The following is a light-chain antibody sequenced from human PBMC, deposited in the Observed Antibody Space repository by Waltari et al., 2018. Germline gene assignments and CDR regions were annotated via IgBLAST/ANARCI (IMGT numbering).Light chain of an antibody. CDR1: SNNVGNQR. Sequence: QAGLTQPPSVSKGLRQTATLTCTGNSNNVGNQRAAWLPQHQGHPPNPLPYRNNNRPSGISERFSASRSGNTASLTITGLQPEDEADYYCSAWDSSLSAWVFGGGTKLTVL. J-gene: IGLJ3*02. CDR2: RNN. CDR3: SAWDSSLSAWV. V-gene: IGLV10-54*04.